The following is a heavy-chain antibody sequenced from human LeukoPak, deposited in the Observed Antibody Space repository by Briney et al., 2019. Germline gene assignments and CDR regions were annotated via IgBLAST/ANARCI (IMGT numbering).Heavy chain of an antibody. Sequence: PGRSLRLSCTASGFIFSSYGMHWVRQAPGKGLEWVAGISYDGSNKYYADFVKGRFTISRDNSKNTLYLQMNSLRAEDTAVYYCARDHCSSTSCYPYYYMDVWGKGTTVTVSS. J-gene: IGHJ6*03. CDR2: ISYDGSNK. CDR3: ARDHCSSTSCYPYYYMDV. CDR1: GFIFSSYG. V-gene: IGHV3-30*03. D-gene: IGHD2-2*01.